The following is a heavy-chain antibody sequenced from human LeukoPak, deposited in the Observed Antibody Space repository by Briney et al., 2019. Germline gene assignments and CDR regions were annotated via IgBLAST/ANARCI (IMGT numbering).Heavy chain of an antibody. CDR3: ARDGTYYDFWSGYYTDYYYYMDV. Sequence: SETLSLTCTVSGGSITSSSYSWGWIRQPPGQGLEWIGTIYYSGNTYYNPSLKSRVTISVDTSKNQFSLKLSSVTAADTAVYYCARDGTYYDFWSGYYTDYYYYMDVWGKGTTVTVSS. D-gene: IGHD3-3*01. V-gene: IGHV4-39*01. CDR2: IYYSGNT. J-gene: IGHJ6*03. CDR1: GGSITSSSYS.